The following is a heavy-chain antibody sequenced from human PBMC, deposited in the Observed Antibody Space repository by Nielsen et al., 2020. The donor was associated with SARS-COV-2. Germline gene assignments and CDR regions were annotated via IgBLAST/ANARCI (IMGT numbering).Heavy chain of an antibody. CDR3: ARITPSSGWDY. J-gene: IGHJ4*02. V-gene: IGHV1-3*01. Sequence: ASVNVSCLPSLYSFPRFSLLWLRLAPAQPLEWLGWINAGNGNTKYSLKFQGRVTMTRDTSANTAYIELSSLSSEDTAVYYCARITPSSGWDYWGQGTLVTGSA. D-gene: IGHD6-19*01. CDR2: INAGNGNT. CDR1: LYSFPRFS.